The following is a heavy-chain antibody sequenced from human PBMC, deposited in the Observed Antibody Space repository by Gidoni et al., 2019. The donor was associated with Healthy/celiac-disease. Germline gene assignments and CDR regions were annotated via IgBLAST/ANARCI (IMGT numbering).Heavy chain of an antibody. V-gene: IGHV3-73*01. Sequence: EVQLVESGGGLVQPGGSLKLSCAASGFTFSGSAMPWVRQPSGKGLEGVGRIRSKANSYATAYAASVKGSFPISRDDSKNTAYLQMNSLKTEDTAVYYCTSSILSGRPLGGVRFDPWGQGTLVTVSS. CDR2: IRSKANSYAT. J-gene: IGHJ5*02. D-gene: IGHD3-16*01. CDR1: GFTFSGSA. CDR3: TSSILSGRPLGGVRFDP.